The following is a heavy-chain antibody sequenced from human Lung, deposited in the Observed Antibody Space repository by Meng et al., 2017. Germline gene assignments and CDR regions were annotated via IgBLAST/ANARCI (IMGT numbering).Heavy chain of an antibody. Sequence: QLLQWGAGLLKPSETWSLTCVVSGGSFSDYSWSWIRQPPGKRLEWIGEINHSGSTNYNPSLESRATISVDTSQNNLSLKLSSVTAADSAVYYCARGPTTMAHDFDYRGQGTLVTVSS. CDR3: ARGPTTMAHDFDY. V-gene: IGHV4-34*01. CDR1: GGSFSDYS. J-gene: IGHJ4*02. D-gene: IGHD4-11*01. CDR2: INHSGST.